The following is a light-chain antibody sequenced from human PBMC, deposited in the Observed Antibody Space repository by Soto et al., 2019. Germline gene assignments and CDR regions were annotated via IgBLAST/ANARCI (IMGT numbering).Light chain of an antibody. CDR3: SSYSGSENFVV. CDR1: DSDIGGYNF. J-gene: IGLJ3*02. V-gene: IGLV2-8*01. CDR2: EVI. Sequence: QSALTQPPSASGSPGQSVTISCAGTDSDIGGYNFVSWYQQHPGKAPKLMIYEVIKRPSGVPDRFSGSKSGNTASLTVSGLHTEDEAEYYCSSYSGSENFVVFGGGTKVTVL.